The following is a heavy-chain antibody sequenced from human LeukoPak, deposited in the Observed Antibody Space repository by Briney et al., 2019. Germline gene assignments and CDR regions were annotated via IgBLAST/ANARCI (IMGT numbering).Heavy chain of an antibody. CDR1: GGSISSSNYY. CDR2: ISYSGTT. V-gene: IGHV4-39*01. CDR3: ARHEEGFDY. Sequence: SETLSLTCIVSGGSISSSNYYWGWIRQPPGKGLEWIGSISYSGTTYYNPSLNSRVTISVDTSKNQFSLRLSSVTAADTAVYYCARHEEGFDYWGQGTLVTVSS. J-gene: IGHJ4*02.